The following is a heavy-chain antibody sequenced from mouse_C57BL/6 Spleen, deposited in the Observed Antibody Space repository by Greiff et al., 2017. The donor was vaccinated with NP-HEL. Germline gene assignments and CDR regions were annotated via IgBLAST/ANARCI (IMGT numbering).Heavy chain of an antibody. CDR3: ARYITTVVESYWYFDV. V-gene: IGHV1-59*01. Sequence: QVQLQQPGAELVRPGTSVKLSCKASGYTFTSYWMHWVKQRPGQGLEWIGVIDPSDSYTNYNQKFKGKATLTVDTSSSTAYMQLSSLTSEDSAVYYCARYITTVVESYWYFDVWGTGTTVTVSS. J-gene: IGHJ1*03. D-gene: IGHD1-1*01. CDR2: IDPSDSYT. CDR1: GYTFTSYW.